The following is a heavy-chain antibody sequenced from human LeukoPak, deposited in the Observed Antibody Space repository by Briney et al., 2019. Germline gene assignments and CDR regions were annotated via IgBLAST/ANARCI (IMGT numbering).Heavy chain of an antibody. CDR3: TTGITRTLMGFDY. CDR1: GVTCSNAW. V-gene: IGHV3-15*01. J-gene: IGHJ4*02. CDR2: IKSKADGGTT. D-gene: IGHD1-20*01. Sequence: PGGSLRLSCAASGVTCSNAWMSWVRRAPGEGVEWVVGIKSKADGGTTDYASPVKGRFTITRDDSKNTLYLQMNSMKTEDTAVYYCTTGITRTLMGFDYWGQGTLVTVSS.